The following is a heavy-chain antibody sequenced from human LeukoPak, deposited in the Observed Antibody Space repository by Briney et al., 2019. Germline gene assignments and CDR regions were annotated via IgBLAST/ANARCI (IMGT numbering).Heavy chain of an antibody. D-gene: IGHD6-25*01. Sequence: PGGSLRLSCAASGFTFSSYSMNWVRQAPGKGLEWVSYISSYSSTIYYADPVKGRFTISRDNANNSLYLQMNSLRDEDTAVYYCARRAFSGSDYWGQGTLVTVSS. CDR1: GFTFSSYS. J-gene: IGHJ4*02. V-gene: IGHV3-48*02. CDR2: ISSYSSTI. CDR3: ARRAFSGSDY.